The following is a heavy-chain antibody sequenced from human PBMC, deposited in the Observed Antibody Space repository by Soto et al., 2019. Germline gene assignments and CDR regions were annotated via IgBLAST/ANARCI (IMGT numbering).Heavy chain of an antibody. CDR2: IDYSGST. CDR1: GGSISSYY. Sequence: SETPSLTCTVSGGSISSYYWSWIRQPPGKGLEWIGYIDYSGSTNYNPSLKSRVTISVDTSKNQFSLKLSSVTAADTAVYYCARRQRGYCSSASCYGPCGYYYYYYMDVWGKGTTVTVSS. D-gene: IGHD2-2*01. CDR3: ARRQRGYCSSASCYGPCGYYYYYYMDV. V-gene: IGHV4-59*08. J-gene: IGHJ6*03.